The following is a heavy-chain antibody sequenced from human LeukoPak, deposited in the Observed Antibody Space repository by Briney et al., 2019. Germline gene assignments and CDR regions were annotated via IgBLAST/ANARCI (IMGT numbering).Heavy chain of an antibody. Sequence: GGSLRLSCAASGFTFSSYGMHWVRQAPGKGLEWVAVIWYDGSNKYYVDSVKGRFTISRDISKNTLYLKMNSLSAEDTAVYYCARHGYNYGFDYWGQGTLVTVSS. CDR3: ARHGYNYGFDY. V-gene: IGHV3-33*01. J-gene: IGHJ4*02. CDR1: GFTFSSYG. D-gene: IGHD5-24*01. CDR2: IWYDGSNK.